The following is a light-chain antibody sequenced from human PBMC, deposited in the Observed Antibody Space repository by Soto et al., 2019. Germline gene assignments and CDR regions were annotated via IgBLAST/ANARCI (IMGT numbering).Light chain of an antibody. CDR1: SSDIGGYNS. J-gene: IGLJ1*01. Sequence: QSALTQPPSASGSPGQSVTISCTGTSSDIGGYNSVSWYQQHPGKAPRLMIYEVNKRPSGVPDRFSGSKSGNTASLTISGLQAEDEADYYCSSYTTSSSYVFGAGTKVTVL. V-gene: IGLV2-8*01. CDR2: EVN. CDR3: SSYTTSSSYV.